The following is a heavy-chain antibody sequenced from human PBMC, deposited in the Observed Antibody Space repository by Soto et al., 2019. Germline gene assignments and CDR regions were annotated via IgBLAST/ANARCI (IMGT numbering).Heavy chain of an antibody. CDR2: IIPIFGTT. D-gene: IGHD6-19*01. J-gene: IGHJ6*02. V-gene: IGHV1-69*05. CDR1: GGTFSSYA. CDR3: ARFHYIVAGTDLLNYYYGMDV. Sequence: GASVKVSCKASGGTFSSYAISWVRQAPGQGLEWMGGIIPIFGTTNYAQKFQGRVTITTDESTSTAYMELSSLRSEVTAVYYCARFHYIVAGTDLLNYYYGMDVWGQGTTVTVSS.